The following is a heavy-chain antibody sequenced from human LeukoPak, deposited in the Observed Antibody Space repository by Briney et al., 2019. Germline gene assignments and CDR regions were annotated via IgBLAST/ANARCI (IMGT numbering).Heavy chain of an antibody. Sequence: TGGSLRLSCAASGFTFSSYAMNWVRQAPGKGLEWVSAISGSGGSTYYADSVKGRFTISRDNSKNTLYLQMNSLRAEDTAVYYCAKLSSGSYHLSYWGQGTLVTVSS. V-gene: IGHV3-23*01. CDR1: GFTFSSYA. CDR3: AKLSSGSYHLSY. CDR2: ISGSGGST. D-gene: IGHD3-10*01. J-gene: IGHJ4*02.